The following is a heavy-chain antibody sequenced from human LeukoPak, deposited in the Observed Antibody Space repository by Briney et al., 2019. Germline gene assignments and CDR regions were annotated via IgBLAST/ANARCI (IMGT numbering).Heavy chain of an antibody. CDR1: GFTLSLAW. Sequence: GGSLRLSCATSGFTLSLAWMHWVRQAPGKGLEWVSRIKYDGSYTNYADSVKGRFTISRDNARNTLSLHMISLRAEDTAVYYCAKDGGLWVSAHWGDSWGRGTLVTVSS. J-gene: IGHJ4*02. D-gene: IGHD7-27*01. CDR2: IKYDGSYT. V-gene: IGHV3-74*01. CDR3: AKDGGLWVSAHWGDS.